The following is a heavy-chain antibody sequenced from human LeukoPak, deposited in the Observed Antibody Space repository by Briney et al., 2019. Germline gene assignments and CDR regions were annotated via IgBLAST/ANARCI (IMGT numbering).Heavy chain of an antibody. D-gene: IGHD5-24*01. V-gene: IGHV1-69*05. Sequence: SVKVSCKASGGTFSSYAISWVRQAPGQGLEWMGGIIPIFGTANYAQNFQGRVTMTSDTSARTVYMELSSLRSEDTAIYYCARIRDGYNDAYDMWGQGTVVTVPS. CDR3: ARIRDGYNDAYDM. CDR2: IIPIFGTA. J-gene: IGHJ3*02. CDR1: GGTFSSYA.